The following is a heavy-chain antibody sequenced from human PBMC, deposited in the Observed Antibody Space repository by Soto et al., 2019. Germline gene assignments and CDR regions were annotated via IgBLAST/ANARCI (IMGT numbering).Heavy chain of an antibody. CDR2: INPSGGST. V-gene: IGHV1-46*01. J-gene: IGHJ6*02. CDR1: GYTFTSYY. D-gene: IGHD4-4*01. Sequence: VQLVQSGAEVKKPGASVKVSCKASGYTFTSYYIHWVRQAPGQGLEWMGIINPSGGSTSYAQRFQGRVTMTRDTSTSTVYMELGSLRSEDTALYYCARDLTVTARYCYGMDVGGQGTTVTVSS. CDR3: ARDLTVTARYCYGMDV.